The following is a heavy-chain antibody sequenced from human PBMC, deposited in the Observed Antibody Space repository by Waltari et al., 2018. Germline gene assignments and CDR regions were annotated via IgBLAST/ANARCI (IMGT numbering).Heavy chain of an antibody. D-gene: IGHD6-13*01. J-gene: IGHJ6*03. V-gene: IGHV3-7*01. CDR2: ISQAASVK. CDR3: ARDPGIAAAGTVGYMDV. Sequence: EVQVVESGGGLVPPGESLRLSCAASGFTFSNYWMTWVRQAPGKGLEWVASISQAASVKHYVDSVKGRFTISRDNAKNSLYLQMTNLRAEDTAVFYCARDPGIAAAGTVGYMDVWGKGTTVTVSS. CDR1: GFTFSNYW.